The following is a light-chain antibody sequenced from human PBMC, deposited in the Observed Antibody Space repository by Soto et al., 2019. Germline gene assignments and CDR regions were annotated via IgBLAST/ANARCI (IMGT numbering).Light chain of an antibody. Sequence: QSVLTQPASVSGSPGQSITISCTGTSSDVGGYKFVSWYQQHPGKAPKLIIYEVSNRPSGVSSRFSGSKSGNTASLTISGLQAEDEADYYCGSYTGSIYVFGTGTKLTVL. CDR2: EVS. CDR3: GSYTGSIYV. J-gene: IGLJ1*01. CDR1: SSDVGGYKF. V-gene: IGLV2-14*01.